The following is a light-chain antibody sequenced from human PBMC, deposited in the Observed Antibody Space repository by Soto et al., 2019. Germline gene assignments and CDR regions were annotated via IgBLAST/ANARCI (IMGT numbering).Light chain of an antibody. V-gene: IGKV3-20*01. Sequence: EILLTQSPGTLSLSPGERATLSCRASQSVSSSYLAWYQQKPGQAPRLLIYGASSRATGVPDRFSGSGSGTDFTLTISRLEPEDFEVYYCQQYGISSWTFGQGTKVDIK. CDR3: QQYGISSWT. CDR1: QSVSSSY. CDR2: GAS. J-gene: IGKJ1*01.